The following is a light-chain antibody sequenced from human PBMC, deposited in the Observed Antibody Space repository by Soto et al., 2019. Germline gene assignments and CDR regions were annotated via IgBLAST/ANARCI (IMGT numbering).Light chain of an antibody. CDR1: QSISGF. V-gene: IGKV1-39*01. CDR2: GAS. Sequence: DIQMTQSPSSLSASVGDRVTIACRASQSISGFLNWFLQKPGKAPRLLIYGASSLQSGVPSRFSGSGSGTDFTLTITSLHVEDFGTYYCQQSSTTPLTFGGGTKVDNK. CDR3: QQSSTTPLT. J-gene: IGKJ4*01.